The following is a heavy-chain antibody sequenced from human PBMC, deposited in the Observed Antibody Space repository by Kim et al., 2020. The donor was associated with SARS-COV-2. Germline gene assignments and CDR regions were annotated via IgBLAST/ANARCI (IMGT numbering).Heavy chain of an antibody. CDR1: GFTFDRYA. Sequence: GGSLRLSCAASGFTFDRYAMNWVRQAPGKGLEWVAGVSGSSSRTFYADSVKGRFTISRDNSENTLYLQLNNLRLEDTAVYYCARAEGVVVAGNLHDHWGQGPLVRVSA. CDR2: VSGSSSRT. CDR3: ARAEGVVVAGNLHDH. V-gene: IGHV3-23*01. J-gene: IGHJ1*01. D-gene: IGHD2-15*01.